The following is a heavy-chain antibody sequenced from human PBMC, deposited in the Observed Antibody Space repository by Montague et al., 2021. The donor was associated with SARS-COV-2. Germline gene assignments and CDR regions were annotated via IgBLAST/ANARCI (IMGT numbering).Heavy chain of an antibody. CDR3: ARDEDAKQPYNGDFDI. J-gene: IGHJ3*02. D-gene: IGHD1-1*01. CDR2: IYYSGST. Sequence: SETLSLTCTVSGGSISTYYWNWIREPPGKGLEWIGYIYYSGSTNYNPSLKSRVTISLDTPKNQFSLNLSSVTAADTAIYYCARDEDAKQPYNGDFDIWGRGRRVTVSS. V-gene: IGHV4-59*12. CDR1: GGSISTYY.